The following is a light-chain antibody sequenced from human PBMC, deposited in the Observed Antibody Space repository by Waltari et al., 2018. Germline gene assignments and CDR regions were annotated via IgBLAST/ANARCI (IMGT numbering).Light chain of an antibody. Sequence: SYEVTQSPSVSVSPGQTANIPCSGNKLGDKYVCWYQQQAGQAPLLVIYQDDKRPSGIPELFSGSNSGNTATLTISGTQPMDEADYYCQTWDRDSRTVVFGGGTKLTVL. CDR2: QDD. J-gene: IGLJ2*01. CDR3: QTWDRDSRTVV. CDR1: KLGDKY. V-gene: IGLV3-1*01.